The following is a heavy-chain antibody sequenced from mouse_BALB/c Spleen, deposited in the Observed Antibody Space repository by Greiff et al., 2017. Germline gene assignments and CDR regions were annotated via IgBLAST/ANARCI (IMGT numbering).Heavy chain of an antibody. CDR2: ISYDGSN. Sequence: EVQLVESGPGLVKPSQSLSLTCSVTGYSINSGYYWNWIRQFPGNKLEWMGYISYDGSNNYNPSLKNRISITSDTSQNQFFLKLNSVTTEDTATYYCARRDYDEGAYWGQGTLVTVSA. CDR3: ARRDYDEGAY. J-gene: IGHJ3*01. CDR1: GYSINSGYY. V-gene: IGHV3-6*02. D-gene: IGHD2-4*01.